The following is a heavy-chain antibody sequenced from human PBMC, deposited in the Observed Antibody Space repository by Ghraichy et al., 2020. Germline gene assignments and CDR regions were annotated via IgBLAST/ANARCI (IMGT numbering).Heavy chain of an antibody. D-gene: IGHD3-10*01. J-gene: IGHJ2*01. CDR1: GGSITSSSYN. CDR3: AVVRGIIVNWYFDL. V-gene: IGHV4-39*01. CDR2: IYYSEST. Sequence: SETLSLTCAVSGGSITSSSYNWGWIRQPPGKGLEWIGSIYYSESTYYNPSLKSRVTISVDTSKNQFSLKLSSVTAADTAVYYCAVVRGIIVNWYFDLWGRGTLVTVSS.